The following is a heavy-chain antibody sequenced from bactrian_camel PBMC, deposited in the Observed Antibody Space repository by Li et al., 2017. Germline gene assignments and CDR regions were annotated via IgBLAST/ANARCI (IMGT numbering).Heavy chain of an antibody. J-gene: IGHJ4*01. D-gene: IGHD6*01. CDR2: ISSDGAT. V-gene: IGHV3S60*01. CDR1: GFAFDDFD. Sequence: HVQLVESGGGSVQAGGSLRLSCRASGFAFDDFDMGWYRQAPGNECELVSSISSDGATYYPNSTKGRFTISQDNAKNTVYLQMNSLKPEDTAMYYCGASPRDGGGWGVGSCWYGLNFNYRGQGTQVTVS. CDR3: GASPRDGGGWGVGSCWYGLNFNY.